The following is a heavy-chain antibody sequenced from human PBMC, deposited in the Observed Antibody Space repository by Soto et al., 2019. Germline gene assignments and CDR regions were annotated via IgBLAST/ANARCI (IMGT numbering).Heavy chain of an antibody. J-gene: IGHJ4*01. V-gene: IGHV3-30*01. CDR1: GFSFKNYA. CDR3: ARGVRAETYYNAFDY. CDR2: ISHNDEPRI. Sequence: QVQLVESGGGVVQPGSSLRLSCAASGFSFKNYAFHWVRQAPGKGLQWVALISHNDEPRIFYADSVKGRFTISRDNFKNTVYLQMNSLRDEDTAVYHCARGVRAETYYNAFDYWGQGTQVTVSS. D-gene: IGHD3-10*01.